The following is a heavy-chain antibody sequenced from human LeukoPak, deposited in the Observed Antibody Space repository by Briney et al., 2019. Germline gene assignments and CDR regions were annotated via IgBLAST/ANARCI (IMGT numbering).Heavy chain of an antibody. J-gene: IGHJ4*02. CDR2: ISSSSSYI. CDR1: GFTFSSYS. V-gene: IGHV3-21*04. Sequence: GGSLRLSCAASGFTFSSYSMNWVRQAPGKGLEWVSSISSSSSYIYYADSVRGRFTISRDNSKNFLYLQMNSLTSEDTALYYCAKGRRRGYAYGTIDSWGQGTLVTVSS. D-gene: IGHD5-18*01. CDR3: AKGRRRGYAYGTIDS.